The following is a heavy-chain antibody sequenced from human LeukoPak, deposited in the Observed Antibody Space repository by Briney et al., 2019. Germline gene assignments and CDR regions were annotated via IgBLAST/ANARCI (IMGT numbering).Heavy chain of an antibody. CDR2: IYYSGST. CDR3: ARDLPYYDILTGYYPGGGFDP. CDR1: GFTVSSNY. D-gene: IGHD3-9*01. J-gene: IGHJ5*02. V-gene: IGHV4-59*02. Sequence: GSLRLSCAASGFTVSSNYMSWIRQPPGKGLEWIGYIYYSGSTNYNPSLRSRVTISVDTSKNQFSLKLSSVTAADTAVYYCARDLPYYDILTGYYPGGGFDPWGQGTLVTVSS.